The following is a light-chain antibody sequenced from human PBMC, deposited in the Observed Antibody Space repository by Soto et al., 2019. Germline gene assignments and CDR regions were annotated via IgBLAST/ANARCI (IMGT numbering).Light chain of an antibody. CDR1: SSNIGAGYD. CDR2: GNT. V-gene: IGLV1-40*01. CDR3: QSYDNSLSGLYV. J-gene: IGLJ1*01. Sequence: QSVLTQPPSVSGAPGQSVTISCTGTSSNIGAGYDVRWYEQLPGTAPKLLIYGNTNRPSGVPDRFSAPKSGTSASLAIAGLQPEDEADYYCQSYDNSLSGLYVFGTGTKVTVL.